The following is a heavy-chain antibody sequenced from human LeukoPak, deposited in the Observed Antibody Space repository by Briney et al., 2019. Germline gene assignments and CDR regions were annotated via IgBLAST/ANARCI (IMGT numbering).Heavy chain of an antibody. D-gene: IGHD3-9*01. J-gene: IGHJ4*02. V-gene: IGHV1-69*05. CDR2: IIPIFGTA. Sequence: ASVKVSCKASGGTFSSYAISWVRQAPGQGLEWMGGIIPIFGTANYAQKLQGRVTMTTDTSTSTAYMELRSLRSDDTAVYYCARDQGYYDILTGFTGDYWGQGTLVTVSS. CDR1: GGTFSSYA. CDR3: ARDQGYYDILTGFTGDY.